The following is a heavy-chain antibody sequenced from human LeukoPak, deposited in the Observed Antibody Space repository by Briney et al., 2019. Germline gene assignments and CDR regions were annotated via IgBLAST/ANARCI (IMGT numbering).Heavy chain of an antibody. CDR2: ISSSSS. D-gene: IGHD5-24*01. CDR3: AREQEMATHGAFDI. Sequence: GGSLRLSCAASGFTFSSYSMNWVRQAPGKGLEWVSSISSSSSYYADSVKGRFTISRDNAKNLLFLQMNSLRAEDTAVYYCAREQEMATHGAFDIWGQGTMVTVSS. CDR1: GFTFSSYS. J-gene: IGHJ3*02. V-gene: IGHV3-21*01.